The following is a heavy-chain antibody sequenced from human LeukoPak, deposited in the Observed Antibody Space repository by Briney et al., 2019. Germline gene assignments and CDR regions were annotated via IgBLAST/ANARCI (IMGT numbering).Heavy chain of an antibody. J-gene: IGHJ4*02. CDR3: ARVGEIAAAGTVRYHY. CDR2: VNQGATQK. V-gene: IGHV3-7*01. Sequence: GGSLRLSCAASGFDFSTQWMSWVRQAPGKGLEWVAIVNQGATQKYYVDSVKGRFTISRDNAKNSLYLQMNSLRAEDTAVYYCARVGEIAAAGTVRYHYWGQGTLVTVSS. CDR1: GFDFSTQW. D-gene: IGHD6-13*01.